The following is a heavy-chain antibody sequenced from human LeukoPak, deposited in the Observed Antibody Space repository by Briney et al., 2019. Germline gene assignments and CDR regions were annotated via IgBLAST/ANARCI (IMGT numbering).Heavy chain of an antibody. CDR1: GFTFSSDW. CDR3: ARDSMPAAHRTGNWFDP. V-gene: IGHV3-7*01. D-gene: IGHD2-2*01. J-gene: IGHJ5*02. CDR2: IKQDGSEK. Sequence: RLSCAASGFTFSSDWMSWVRQAPGKGLEWVANIKQDGSEKYYVDSMKGRFTISRDNAKNSLYLQMNSLRAEDTAVYYCARDSMPAAHRTGNWFDPWGQGTLVTVSS.